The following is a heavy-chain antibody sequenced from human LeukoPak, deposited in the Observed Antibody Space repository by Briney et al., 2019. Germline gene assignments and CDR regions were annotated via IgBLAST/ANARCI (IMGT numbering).Heavy chain of an antibody. CDR2: ISGSGGST. J-gene: IGHJ3*02. CDR3: AKDRGTSGYDPHAFDI. Sequence: PGGSLRLSCAASGFTFSSYAMSWVRQAPGKGLEWVSAISGSGGSTYYADSVKGRFTISRGNSKNTLYLQMNSLRAEDTAVYYCAKDRGTSGYDPHAFDIWGQGTMVTVSS. V-gene: IGHV3-23*01. CDR1: GFTFSSYA. D-gene: IGHD5-12*01.